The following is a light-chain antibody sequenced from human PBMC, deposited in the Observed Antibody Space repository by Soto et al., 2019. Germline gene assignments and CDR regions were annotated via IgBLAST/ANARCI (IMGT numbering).Light chain of an antibody. V-gene: IGLV1-44*01. CDR2: SNN. Sequence: QSVLTQPPSASGTPGQRVTISCSGSSSKIGSNTVNWYQQLPGTAPKLLIYSNNQRPSGVPDRFSGARSGASASLAISEPQADDEAIYYCQSYDNSLNTILFGGGTKLTVL. CDR3: QSYDNSLNTIL. J-gene: IGLJ2*01. CDR1: SSKIGSNT.